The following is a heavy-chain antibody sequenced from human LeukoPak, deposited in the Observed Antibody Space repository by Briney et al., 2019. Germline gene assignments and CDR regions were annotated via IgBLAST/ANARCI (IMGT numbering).Heavy chain of an antibody. Sequence: GGSLRLSCAASGFTFSSYAMHWVRQAPAKGLERAAVISYDGSNKYYADSVKGRFTISRDNSKNTLYLQMNSLRAEDTAVYYCARESFFYGDYRFDYWGQGTPVTVSS. CDR1: GFTFSSYA. J-gene: IGHJ4*02. CDR2: ISYDGSNK. V-gene: IGHV3-30*04. CDR3: ARESFFYGDYRFDY. D-gene: IGHD4-17*01.